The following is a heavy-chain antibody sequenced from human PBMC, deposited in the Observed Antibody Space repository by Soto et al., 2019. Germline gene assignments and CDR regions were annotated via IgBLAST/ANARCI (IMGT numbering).Heavy chain of an antibody. Sequence: QVQLVPSGAEVKKPGASEKVSCKSSGYTFTSYSISGVREAPGHGLERMGWTSAYNGNTNYAQKLQGRVTMTTDTAPSTAYMELRSLRSDDTAVYYCARRQWLVGGYYYGLDVWGQGTTVTVSS. V-gene: IGHV1-18*01. D-gene: IGHD6-19*01. J-gene: IGHJ6*01. CDR1: GYTFTSYS. CDR2: TSAYNGNT. CDR3: ARRQWLVGGYYYGLDV.